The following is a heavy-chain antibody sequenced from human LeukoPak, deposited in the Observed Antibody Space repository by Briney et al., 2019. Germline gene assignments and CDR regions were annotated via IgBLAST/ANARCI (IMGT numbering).Heavy chain of an antibody. D-gene: IGHD3-16*02. CDR3: ARGRGYNSFVY. J-gene: IGHJ4*02. Sequence: SETLSLTCAVYGGSFSGYYLSWIRQPPGKGLEWIGEINHSGSTNYSPSLKSRVTISVDTSKNQFSLKLTSVTAADTAVHYCARGRGYNSFVYWGQGTLVTVSS. CDR2: INHSGST. V-gene: IGHV4-34*01. CDR1: GGSFSGYY.